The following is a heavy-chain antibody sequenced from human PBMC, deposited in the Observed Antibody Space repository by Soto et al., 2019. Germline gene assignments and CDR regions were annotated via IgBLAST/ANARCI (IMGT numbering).Heavy chain of an antibody. CDR2: INPNSGGT. CDR1: GYTFTGYY. J-gene: IGHJ6*02. Sequence: QVQLVQSGAEVKKPGASVKVSCKASGYTFTGYYMHWVRQAPGQGLEWMGWINPNSGGTNYAQKFQGWVTMTRETSISTAYMELSRLRSDDTAVYYCARDLGYYDSSGQEGDYYYYGMDVWGQGTTVTVSS. CDR3: ARDLGYYDSSGQEGDYYYYGMDV. D-gene: IGHD3-22*01. V-gene: IGHV1-2*04.